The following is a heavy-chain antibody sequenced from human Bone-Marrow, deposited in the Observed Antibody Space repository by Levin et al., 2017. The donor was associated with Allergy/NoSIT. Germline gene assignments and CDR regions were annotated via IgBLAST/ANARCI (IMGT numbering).Heavy chain of an antibody. V-gene: IGHV1-18*01. D-gene: IGHD3-16*02. J-gene: IGHJ4*02. CDR1: GDPFTTYG. Sequence: ASVKVSCKASGDPFTTYGYSWVRQAPGQGLEWMGWISAYDGKTNYAQMYQGRVTMTTDTSTSTLYLEVRSLRSDDTAVYYCARGGSYPSTLDYWGQGTLVTVSS. CDR2: ISAYDGKT. CDR3: ARGGSYPSTLDY.